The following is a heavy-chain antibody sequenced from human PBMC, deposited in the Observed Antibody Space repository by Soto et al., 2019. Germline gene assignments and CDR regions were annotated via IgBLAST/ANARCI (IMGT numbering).Heavy chain of an antibody. D-gene: IGHD6-13*01. Sequence: QVQLVESGGGVVQPGRSLRLSCAASGFTFSSYGMHWVRQAPGKGLEWVAVIWYDGSNKYYADSVKGRFTISRDNSKNTLYLQMNSMRAKDTAVYYCARDLAAAGLNWFDPWGQGTLVTVSS. CDR2: IWYDGSNK. V-gene: IGHV3-33*01. CDR3: ARDLAAAGLNWFDP. J-gene: IGHJ5*02. CDR1: GFTFSSYG.